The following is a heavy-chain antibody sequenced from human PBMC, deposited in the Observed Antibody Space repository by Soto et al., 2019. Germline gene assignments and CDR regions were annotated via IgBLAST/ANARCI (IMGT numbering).Heavy chain of an antibody. CDR1: GVSFNNNG. CDR3: ARVLYYGSGIYSPYGMYV. D-gene: IGHD3-10*01. Sequence: QVQLVQSGAEVKKPGSSVKVSCKTSGVSFNNNGIGWVRQAPGHGLEWMGGVSPPFRTSNYARKFQGRISITADASTGTVNMELSSLTSEDTAQYYCARVLYYGSGIYSPYGMYVWGQGTTVTVSS. CDR2: VSPPFRTS. J-gene: IGHJ6*02. V-gene: IGHV1-69*01.